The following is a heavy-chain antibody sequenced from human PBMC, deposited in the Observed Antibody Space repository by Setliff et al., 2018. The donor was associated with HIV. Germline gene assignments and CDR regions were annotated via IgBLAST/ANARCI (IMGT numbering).Heavy chain of an antibody. CDR1: GGSISGSNYY. D-gene: IGHD4-17*01. Sequence: SETLSLTCTVFGGSISGSNYYWGWIRQPPGKGLEWIANVHYSGSIYFNPSLKSRVTISVDKSKNQFSLKLNSVTAADTAVYYCARRYGDYKIGDWFFDLWGRGTLVTVSS. V-gene: IGHV4-39*07. J-gene: IGHJ2*01. CDR2: VHYSGSI. CDR3: ARRYGDYKIGDWFFDL.